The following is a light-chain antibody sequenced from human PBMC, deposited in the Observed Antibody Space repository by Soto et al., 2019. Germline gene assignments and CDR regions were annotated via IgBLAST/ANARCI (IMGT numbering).Light chain of an antibody. V-gene: IGKV1-8*01. J-gene: IGKJ1*01. CDR2: AAS. CDR3: QQYYSYPRA. CDR1: QGSSSY. Sequence: AIRMTQSPSSLSASTGDRVTITCRASQGSSSYLAWYQQKPGKAPKLLIYAASTLQSGVPSRFSSSGSGTDFTLTISCLQAEYFATYYCQQYYSYPRAFGQGTKLDIK.